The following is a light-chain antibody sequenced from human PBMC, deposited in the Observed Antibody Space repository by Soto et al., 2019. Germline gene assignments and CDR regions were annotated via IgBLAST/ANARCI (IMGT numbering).Light chain of an antibody. CDR1: QSISSN. J-gene: IGKJ1*01. CDR2: GAS. V-gene: IGKV3-15*01. Sequence: EIVMTQSPATLSLSPGERATLSCRASQSISSNLAWYQQKPGQAPRLLIYGASTRATGLPARFSGSVSGTEFTLTISSLQSEDFAVYYCQQYNNWPKTFGQGTKVEIK. CDR3: QQYNNWPKT.